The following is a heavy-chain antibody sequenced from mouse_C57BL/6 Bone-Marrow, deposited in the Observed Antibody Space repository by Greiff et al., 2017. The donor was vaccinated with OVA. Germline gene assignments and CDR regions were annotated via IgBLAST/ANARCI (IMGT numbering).Heavy chain of an antibody. CDR2: IDPSDSYT. V-gene: IGHV1-50*01. CDR3: ARRRNYFDY. Sequence: VQLQQPGAELVKPGASVKLSCKASGYTFTSYWMQWVKQRPGQGLEWIGEIDPSDSYTNYNQKFKGKATLPVDTSSSTAYMQLSSLTSEDSAVYYCARRRNYFDYWGQGTTLTVSS. J-gene: IGHJ2*01. CDR1: GYTFTSYW.